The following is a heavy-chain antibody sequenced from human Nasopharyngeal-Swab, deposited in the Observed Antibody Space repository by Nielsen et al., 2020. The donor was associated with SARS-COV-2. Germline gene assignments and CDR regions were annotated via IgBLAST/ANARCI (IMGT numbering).Heavy chain of an antibody. V-gene: IGHV3-48*02. D-gene: IGHD1-26*01. CDR3: ARDQFYSGSYLGFAFDI. CDR2: ISSSSSTI. CDR1: GFTFSSYS. J-gene: IGHJ3*02. Sequence: GESLKISCAASGFTFSSYSMNWVRQAPGKGLEWVSYISSSSSTIYYADSVKGRFTISRDNAKNSLYLQMNSLRDEDTAVYYCARDQFYSGSYLGFAFDIWGQGTMVTVSS.